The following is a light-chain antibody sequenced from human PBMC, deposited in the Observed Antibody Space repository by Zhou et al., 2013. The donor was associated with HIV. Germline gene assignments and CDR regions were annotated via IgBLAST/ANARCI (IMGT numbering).Light chain of an antibody. Sequence: EIVLTQSPAILSSSPGERATLSCRASQSISTYLGWYQQKPGQAPRLLIYDASTRANGIPARFSGSGSGTDFTLIISSLEPEDFAVYYCQQRETFGPGTKVDIK. CDR1: QSISTY. V-gene: IGKV3-11*01. CDR2: DAS. CDR3: QQRET. J-gene: IGKJ3*01.